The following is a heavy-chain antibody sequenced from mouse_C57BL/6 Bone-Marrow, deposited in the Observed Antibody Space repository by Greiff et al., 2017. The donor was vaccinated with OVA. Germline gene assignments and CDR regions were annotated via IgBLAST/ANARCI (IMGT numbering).Heavy chain of an antibody. CDR3: ARANIYYDYAYYFDY. CDR1: GYTFTSYC. CDR2: IYPGSGST. V-gene: IGHV1-55*01. Sequence: QVQLQQPGAELVKPGASVKMSCKASGYTFTSYCITWVKQRPGQGLEWIGDIYPGSGSTNYNEKFKGKATLTADTSSSTAYMQLNSLTSEDSAVYYCARANIYYDYAYYFDYCDRGKAITVTA. D-gene: IGHD2-4*01. J-gene: IGHJ2*01.